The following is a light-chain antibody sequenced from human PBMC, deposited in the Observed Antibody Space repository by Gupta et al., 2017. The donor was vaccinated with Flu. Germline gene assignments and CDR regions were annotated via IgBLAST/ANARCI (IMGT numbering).Light chain of an antibody. J-gene: IGLJ1*01. CDR1: SSNIGGNN. V-gene: IGLV1-47*02. Sequence: QSVLTQPSSASGTPGQRVTISCSGSSSNIGGNNVYWYQQLPGTAPKLLINSNNQRPSAVPDRFFGSTSGTSASTVTSGLRSEDEADYYCSAWDDSMSGRVVFGTGTKVTVL. CDR3: SAWDDSMSGRVV. CDR2: SNN.